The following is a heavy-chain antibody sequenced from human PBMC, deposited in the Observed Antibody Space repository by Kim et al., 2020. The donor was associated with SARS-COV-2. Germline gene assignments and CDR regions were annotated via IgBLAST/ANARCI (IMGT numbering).Heavy chain of an antibody. V-gene: IGHV4-4*02. J-gene: IGHJ4*02. CDR3: ARNAGGGYYFDF. CDR2: ISHSGRT. CDR1: GGSISSSNW. Sequence: SETLSLTCGVSGGSISSSNWWSWVRQPPGKGLEWIGEISHSGRTYYNPSLKSRVTISVDKSKNQFSLNLSSVTAADTAVYYCARNAGGGYYFDFWGQGTL. D-gene: IGHD3-16*01.